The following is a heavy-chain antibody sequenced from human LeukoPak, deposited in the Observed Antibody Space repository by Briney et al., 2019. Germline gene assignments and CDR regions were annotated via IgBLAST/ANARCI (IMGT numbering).Heavy chain of an antibody. CDR2: VGISSSNT. D-gene: IGHD5-12*01. CDR1: GFTFIDYS. J-gene: IGHJ4*02. V-gene: IGHV3-48*04. CDR3: ARDHRYAFDN. Sequence: GGSLRLSCAASGFTFIDYSMNWVRQAPGKGLEWISYVGISSSNTKYADSVEGRFTISGDSAKNSVFLQMNSLRVEDTAVYYCARDHRYAFDNWGQGTLVTVSS.